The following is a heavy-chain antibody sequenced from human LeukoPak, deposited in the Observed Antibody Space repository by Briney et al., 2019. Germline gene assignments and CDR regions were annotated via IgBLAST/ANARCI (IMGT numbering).Heavy chain of an antibody. Sequence: SETLSLTCTVSGGSISIYYWSWVRQPPGKGLEWMGYVYNSGNTDYNPSLKSRVTISADTSKNQFSLKLTSVTAADTAVYYCASCGGDCYSFDYWGQGTLVTVSS. CDR3: ASCGGDCYSFDY. V-gene: IGHV4-59*12. D-gene: IGHD2-21*02. J-gene: IGHJ4*02. CDR2: VYNSGNT. CDR1: GGSISIYY.